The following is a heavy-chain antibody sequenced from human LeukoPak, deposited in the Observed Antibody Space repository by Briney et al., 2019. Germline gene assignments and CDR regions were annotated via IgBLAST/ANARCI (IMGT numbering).Heavy chain of an antibody. D-gene: IGHD2-2*01. CDR2: ISYDGSNK. CDR1: GFTFSSYG. J-gene: IGHJ5*02. Sequence: GGSLRLSCAASGFTFSSYGMHWVRQAPGKGLEWVAVISYDGSNKYCADSVKGRFTISRDNSKNTLYLQMNSLRAEDTAVYYCAKDRVVVVPADDWFDPWGQGTLVTVSS. CDR3: AKDRVVVVPADDWFDP. V-gene: IGHV3-30*18.